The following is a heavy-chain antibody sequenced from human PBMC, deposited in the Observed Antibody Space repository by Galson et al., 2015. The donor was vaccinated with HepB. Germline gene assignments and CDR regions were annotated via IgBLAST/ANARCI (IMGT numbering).Heavy chain of an antibody. CDR2: ISYDGSNK. J-gene: IGHJ4*02. Sequence: SLRLSCAASGFTFSDFALHWVRQAPGKGLEWVALISYDGSNKYYADSVKGRFTISRDSSKNTLYLQMNSLSAEDTAVYYCARDPDDTNGYHNTFDYWGQGTLVTVSS. CDR1: GFTFSDFA. CDR3: ARDPDDTNGYHNTFDY. V-gene: IGHV3-30-3*01. D-gene: IGHD3-22*01.